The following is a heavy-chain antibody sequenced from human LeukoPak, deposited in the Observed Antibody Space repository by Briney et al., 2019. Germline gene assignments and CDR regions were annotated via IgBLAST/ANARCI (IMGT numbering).Heavy chain of an antibody. D-gene: IGHD6-19*01. V-gene: IGHV7-4-1*02. CDR2: INTNTGNP. CDR1: GYTFTSYA. Sequence: ASVKVSCKASGYTFTSYAMNWVRQAPGQGLEWMGWINTNTGNPTYAQGFTGRFVFSLDTSVSTAYLQISSLKAEDTAVYYCARGAQWLVPQAYYYGMDVWGQGTTVTVSS. J-gene: IGHJ6*02. CDR3: ARGAQWLVPQAYYYGMDV.